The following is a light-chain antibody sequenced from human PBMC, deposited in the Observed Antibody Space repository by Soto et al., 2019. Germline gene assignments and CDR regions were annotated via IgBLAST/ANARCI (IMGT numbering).Light chain of an antibody. Sequence: DIQMTQSPSSLSASVGDRVTITCRASQSISSYLNWYQQKPGKAPKLLIYAASSLQSGVPSRFSGSGSGTDFTLTISSLQPEDFATYYCQQIYSTPPTFVQGTKVDIK. CDR3: QQIYSTPPT. J-gene: IGKJ2*01. V-gene: IGKV1-39*01. CDR1: QSISSY. CDR2: AAS.